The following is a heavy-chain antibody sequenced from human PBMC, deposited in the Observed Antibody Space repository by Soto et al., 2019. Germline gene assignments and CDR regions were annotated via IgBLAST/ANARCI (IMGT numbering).Heavy chain of an antibody. J-gene: IGHJ6*02. CDR2: IIAIFGTG. CDR3: ASPKLGPSYYCAMDV. D-gene: IGHD6-6*01. CDR1: GGTFSIYA. V-gene: IGHV1-69*12. Sequence: QVQLVQSGAEVKKPGSSVKVSCKASGGTFSIYAISWVRQAPGQGPEWMGGIIAIFGTGNYPQKFQGRGTITAAESKSTAYMELSSMSSEDTDVYYCASPKLGPSYYCAMDVWGQGTTVTVSS.